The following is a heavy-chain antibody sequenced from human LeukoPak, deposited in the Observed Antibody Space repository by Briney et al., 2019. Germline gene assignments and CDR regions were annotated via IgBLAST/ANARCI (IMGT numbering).Heavy chain of an antibody. Sequence: GGSLRLSCAASGFTFSSYGMHWVRQAPGKGLEWVAVISYDGSNKYYADSVKGRFTISRDNSKNTLYLQMNSLRADDTAVYYCARFAAGGSYYYYMDVWGKGTTVTVSS. CDR2: ISYDGSNK. CDR1: GFTFSSYG. CDR3: ARFAAGGSYYYYMDV. V-gene: IGHV3-30*03. J-gene: IGHJ6*03. D-gene: IGHD6-25*01.